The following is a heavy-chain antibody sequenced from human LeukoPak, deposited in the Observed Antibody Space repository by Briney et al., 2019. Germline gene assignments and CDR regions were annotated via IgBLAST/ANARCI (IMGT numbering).Heavy chain of an antibody. CDR3: ARAYGDAYYYYGMDV. Sequence: SVKVSCKASGGTFSSYAISWVRQAPGQGLEWMGGIIPIFGTANYAQKFQGRVTITADESTSTAYMELSSLRSEGTAVYYCARAYGDAYYYYGMDVWGQGTTVTVSS. CDR1: GGTFSSYA. V-gene: IGHV1-69*13. J-gene: IGHJ6*02. D-gene: IGHD4-17*01. CDR2: IIPIFGTA.